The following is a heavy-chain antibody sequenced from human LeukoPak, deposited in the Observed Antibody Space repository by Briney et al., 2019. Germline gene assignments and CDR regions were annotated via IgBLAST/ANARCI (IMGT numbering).Heavy chain of an antibody. Sequence: GASVKVSCKASGYTFTGYYMHWVRQAPGQELAWMGWINPNSGGTNYAQKFQGRVTMTRDTSISTAYMELSRLRSDDTAVYYCARETLDGAVTYDYWGQGTLVTVSS. CDR1: GYTFTGYY. V-gene: IGHV1-2*02. J-gene: IGHJ4*02. CDR2: INPNSGGT. D-gene: IGHD6-19*01. CDR3: ARETLDGAVTYDY.